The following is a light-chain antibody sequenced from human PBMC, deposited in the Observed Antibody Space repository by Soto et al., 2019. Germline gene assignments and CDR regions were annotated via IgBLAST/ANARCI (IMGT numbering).Light chain of an antibody. Sequence: DIQMNQSPSSLSASVGDRVTITCRARQGISNYLAWYQQKPGKVPKLLIYAASTLQSGVPSRFSVSGSGTDFTLTISSLQPEDVATYYCEKYNSAPPLTFGGGTKVEIK. V-gene: IGKV1-27*01. CDR3: EKYNSAPPLT. CDR1: QGISNY. CDR2: AAS. J-gene: IGKJ4*01.